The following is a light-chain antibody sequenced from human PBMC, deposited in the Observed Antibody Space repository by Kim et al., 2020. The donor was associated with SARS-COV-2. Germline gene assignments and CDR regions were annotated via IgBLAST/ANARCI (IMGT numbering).Light chain of an antibody. J-gene: IGLJ3*02. CDR2: GTN. Sequence: SSELTQDPAVSVALGQTVRITCQGDSLRSYYASWYQQKPGQAPVLVIYGTNNRPSGIPDRFSGSSSGNTASLTITGAQAEDEADYYCNTRESSGNHLFGG. CDR3: NTRESSGNHL. V-gene: IGLV3-19*01. CDR1: SLRSYY.